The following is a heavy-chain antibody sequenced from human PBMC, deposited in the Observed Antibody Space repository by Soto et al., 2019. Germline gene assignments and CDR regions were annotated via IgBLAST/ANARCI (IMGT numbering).Heavy chain of an antibody. V-gene: IGHV3-23*01. CDR2: FSGSGGST. Sequence: EVQLLESGGGLVQPGGSLRLSCAASGFTFSSYAMSWVRQAPGKGLEWVSAFSGSGGSTYYADSVKGRFTISRDNYKNTLYLQMNSLRAEDTAVYYCADSSGWNPIDYWGQGTLVTVSS. CDR1: GFTFSSYA. CDR3: ADSSGWNPIDY. D-gene: IGHD6-19*01. J-gene: IGHJ4*02.